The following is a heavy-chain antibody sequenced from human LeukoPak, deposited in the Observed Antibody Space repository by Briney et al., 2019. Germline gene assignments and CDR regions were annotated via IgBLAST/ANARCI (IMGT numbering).Heavy chain of an antibody. J-gene: IGHJ4*02. V-gene: IGHV3-23*01. CDR1: GFTFSSYA. CDR2: ISGSGGST. D-gene: IGHD2-15*01. CDR3: AKSDVEAVVAATPRY. Sequence: HSGGSLRLSCAASGFTFSSYAMNWVRQAPGRGLEWVSGISGSGGSTFYADSVKGRFTISRDNSKNTLYLQLNSLRAEDTAVYYCAKSDVEAVVAATPRYWGQGTLVTVSS.